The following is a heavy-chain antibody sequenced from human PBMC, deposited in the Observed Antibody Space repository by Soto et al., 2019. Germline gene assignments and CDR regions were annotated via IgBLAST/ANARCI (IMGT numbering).Heavy chain of an antibody. V-gene: IGHV1-69*01. CDR1: GGTFSNYA. CDR2: IIPMIGTA. J-gene: IGHJ6*02. CDR3: ARVRSGTYFGVYYNRMDV. D-gene: IGHD1-26*01. Sequence: QVQLVQSASEVKKPGSSAKVSCKASGGTFSNYAFSWVRQAPGQGLEWMGGIIPMIGTANYAEKFQGRVTITADESTSTVYMELSRLRSEDTALYYCARVRSGTYFGVYYNRMDVWGQGTAVTVSS.